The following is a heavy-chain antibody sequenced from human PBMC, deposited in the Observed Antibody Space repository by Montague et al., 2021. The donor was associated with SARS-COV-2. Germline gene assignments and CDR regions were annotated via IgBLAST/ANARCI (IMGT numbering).Heavy chain of an antibody. Sequence: SETLSLTCAVYGGSFSGYYWSWIRQPPGKGLEWIGEINHSGSANYNPSLKSRVTISVDTSKNQFSLKLSSVTAADTAVCYCARGPRITMIVVVITDIWFDPWGQGTLVTVSS. D-gene: IGHD3-22*01. CDR3: ARGPRITMIVVVITDIWFDP. CDR2: INHSGSA. J-gene: IGHJ5*02. CDR1: GGSFSGYY. V-gene: IGHV4-34*01.